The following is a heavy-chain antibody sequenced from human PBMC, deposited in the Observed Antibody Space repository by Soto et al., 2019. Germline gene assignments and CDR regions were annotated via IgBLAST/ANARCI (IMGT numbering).Heavy chain of an antibody. CDR2: ISYDGSNK. Sequence: GGSLRLSCAASGFTFSSYAMHWVRQAPGKGLEWVAVISYDGSNKYYADSVKGRFTISRDNSKNTLYLQMNSLRADDTAVYYCASFDSSGYYYLSSFDYWGQGTLVTVSS. CDR3: ASFDSSGYYYLSSFDY. V-gene: IGHV3-30-3*01. J-gene: IGHJ4*02. CDR1: GFTFSSYA. D-gene: IGHD3-22*01.